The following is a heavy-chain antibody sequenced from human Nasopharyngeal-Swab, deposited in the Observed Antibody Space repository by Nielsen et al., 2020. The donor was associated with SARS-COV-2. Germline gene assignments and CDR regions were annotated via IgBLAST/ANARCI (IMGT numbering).Heavy chain of an antibody. CDR1: GFTFSSYE. V-gene: IGHV3-48*03. Sequence: GGSLRLSCAASGFTFSSYEMNWVRQAPGKGLEWASYISSSGSTIYYADSVKGRFTISRDNAKNSLYLQMNSLRAEDTAVYYCARDAYPGYIWGQGTMVTVSS. J-gene: IGHJ3*02. CDR3: ARDAYPGYI. D-gene: IGHD2-2*01. CDR2: ISSSGSTI.